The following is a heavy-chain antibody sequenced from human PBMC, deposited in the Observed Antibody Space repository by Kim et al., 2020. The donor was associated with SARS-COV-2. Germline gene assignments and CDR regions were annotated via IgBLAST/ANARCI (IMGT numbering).Heavy chain of an antibody. CDR3: AREGRYCSSTSCHFDY. Sequence: LTRRVTMSADTSKNQFSLKLSSVTAADTAVYYCAREGRYCSSTSCHFDYWGQGTLVTVSS. V-gene: IGHV4-4*06. J-gene: IGHJ4*02. D-gene: IGHD2-2*01.